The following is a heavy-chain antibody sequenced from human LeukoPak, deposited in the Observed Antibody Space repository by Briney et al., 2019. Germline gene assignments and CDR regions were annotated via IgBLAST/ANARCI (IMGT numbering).Heavy chain of an antibody. Sequence: SETLSLTCTVSGGSISSYYWSWIRQPPGKGLEWIGYIYYSGSTNYNPSLKSRVTISVDTSKNQFSLKLSSVTAADTAVYYCARDVARAFDIWGQGTMVTVSS. J-gene: IGHJ3*02. CDR1: GGSISSYY. CDR2: IYYSGST. CDR3: ARDVARAFDI. V-gene: IGHV4-59*01.